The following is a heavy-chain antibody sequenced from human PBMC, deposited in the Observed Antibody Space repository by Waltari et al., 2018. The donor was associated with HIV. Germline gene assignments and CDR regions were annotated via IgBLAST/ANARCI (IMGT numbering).Heavy chain of an antibody. D-gene: IGHD3-9*01. V-gene: IGHV3-53*01. CDR1: GFTVSSNY. J-gene: IGHJ5*02. CDR2: IYSGGST. Sequence: EVQLVESGGDLIQPGGSLRLSCAASGFTVSSNYLSWVRQAPGKGLEWVSVIYSGGSTYYADSVKGRFTISRDNSKNTLYLQRNSLRAEDTAVYYCARDLLTGYYNWFDPWGQGTLVTVSS. CDR3: ARDLLTGYYNWFDP.